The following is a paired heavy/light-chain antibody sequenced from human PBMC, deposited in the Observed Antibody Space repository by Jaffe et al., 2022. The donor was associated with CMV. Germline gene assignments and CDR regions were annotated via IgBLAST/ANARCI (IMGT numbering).Heavy chain of an antibody. CDR2: IIPIFGTA. CDR1: GGTFSSYA. V-gene: IGHV1-69*01. Sequence: QVQLVQSGAEVKKPGSSVKVSCKASGGTFSSYAISWVRQAPGQGLEWMGGIIPIFGTANYAQKFQGRVTITADESTSTAYMELSSLRSEDTAVYYCARNRNQYYYDSSGYYHDAFDIWGQGTMVTVSS. D-gene: IGHD3-22*01. CDR3: ARNRNQYYYDSSGYYHDAFDI. J-gene: IGHJ3*02.
Light chain of an antibody. CDR1: QSLLHSDGKTY. CDR2: EVS. Sequence: DIVMTQTPLSLSVTPGQPASISCKSSQSLLHSDGKTYLYWYLQKPGQSPQLLIYEVSSRFSGVPDRFSGSGSGTDFTLKISRVEAEDVGVYYCMQGIHLPYTFGQGTKLEIK. J-gene: IGKJ2*01. V-gene: IGKV2-29*02. CDR3: MQGIHLPYT.